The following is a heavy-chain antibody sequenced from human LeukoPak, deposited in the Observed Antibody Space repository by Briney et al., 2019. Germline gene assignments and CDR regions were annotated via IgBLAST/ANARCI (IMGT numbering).Heavy chain of an antibody. CDR2: IYTSGST. Sequence: SQTLSLTCTVSGGSISSGTYYWGWIRQPAGKGLEWIGRIYTSGSTNYNPSLKSRVTISVDTSKNQFSLKLTSVTAADTAVYYCARTTEGYAGGPGYSYYYYMDVWGKGTTVTISS. J-gene: IGHJ6*03. V-gene: IGHV4-61*02. CDR1: GGSISSGTYY. D-gene: IGHD5-12*01. CDR3: ARTTEGYAGGPGYSYYYYMDV.